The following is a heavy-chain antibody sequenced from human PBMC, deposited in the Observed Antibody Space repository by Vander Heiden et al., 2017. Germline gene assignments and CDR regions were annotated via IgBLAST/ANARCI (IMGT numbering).Heavy chain of an antibody. CDR3: ARVGFYYYGTFDY. J-gene: IGHJ4*02. D-gene: IGHD3-10*01. Sequence: EVQLVESVGGLVQPGGSLRLSCAASGFTFSSYWMRWVRQGPGKGLEWVANIKQDGSEKYYVDSVKGRFTISRDNAKNSLYLQMNSLRAEDTAVYYCARVGFYYYGTFDYWGQGTLVTVSS. CDR2: IKQDGSEK. V-gene: IGHV3-7*01. CDR1: GFTFSSYW.